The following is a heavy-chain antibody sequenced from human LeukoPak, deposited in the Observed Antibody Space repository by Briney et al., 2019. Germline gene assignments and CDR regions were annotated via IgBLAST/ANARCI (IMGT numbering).Heavy chain of an antibody. CDR3: ARGGTDEYFQH. CDR1: GYTFTDYY. J-gene: IGHJ1*01. D-gene: IGHD1-26*01. Sequence: GASVKVSCKASGYTFTDYYVHWVRQAPGQGLEWMGWINPNSGGTNYAQKFQGRVTMTRDTSITTAYMELSGLRSDDTAVYYCARGGTDEYFQHWGQGTLVTVSS. V-gene: IGHV1-2*02. CDR2: INPNSGGT.